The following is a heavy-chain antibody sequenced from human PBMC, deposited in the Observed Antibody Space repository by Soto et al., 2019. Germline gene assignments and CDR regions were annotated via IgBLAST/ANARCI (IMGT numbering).Heavy chain of an antibody. CDR1: SGSIIAYH. J-gene: IGHJ4*02. Sequence: QVQLQESGPGLVKPSETLSLTCTVSSGSIIAYHWSWIRQPPGKGLEWIGYIYYSGSTNYNPSLKSRVTISVDTSKNQFSLKLSSVTAADTAVYYCARDGGYCSSTSCYSFDYWGQGSLVTVSS. CDR3: ARDGGYCSSTSCYSFDY. D-gene: IGHD2-2*02. V-gene: IGHV4-59*01. CDR2: IYYSGST.